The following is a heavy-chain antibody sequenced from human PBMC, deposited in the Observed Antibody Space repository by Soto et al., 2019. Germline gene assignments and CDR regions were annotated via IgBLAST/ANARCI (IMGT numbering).Heavy chain of an antibody. V-gene: IGHV4-39*01. CDR1: GSSIMMGSYY. CDR2: IHSHSWST. Sequence: SETLSLTCPVSGSSIMMGSYYWACTLQPPGKGLALIATIHSHSWSTYSAPLLNVRVLISVDTSKNHFSLTLSSVTAADTAVYYCARPGVAYGLDVWGQGTTVTVSS. J-gene: IGHJ6*02. CDR3: ARPGVAYGLDV. D-gene: IGHD2-8*01.